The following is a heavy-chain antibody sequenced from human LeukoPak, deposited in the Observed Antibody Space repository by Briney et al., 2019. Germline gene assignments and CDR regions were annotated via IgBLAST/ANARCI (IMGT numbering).Heavy chain of an antibody. J-gene: IGHJ4*02. CDR1: GFTFSSYE. D-gene: IGHD3-10*01. CDR2: ISSSGSTI. V-gene: IGHV3-48*03. CDR3: ARGLTMVRGVIRAPNRTPFDH. Sequence: AGGSLRLSCAASGFTFSSYEMNWVRQAPGKGLEWVSYISSSGSTIYYADSVKGRFTISRDNAKNSLYLQMNSLRAEDTAVYYCARGLTMVRGVIRAPNRTPFDHWGQGTLVTVSS.